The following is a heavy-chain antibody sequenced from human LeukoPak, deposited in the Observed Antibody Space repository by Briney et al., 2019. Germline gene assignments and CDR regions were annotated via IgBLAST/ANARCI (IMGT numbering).Heavy chain of an antibody. CDR2: IISIFGTA. CDR1: GGTFISYA. CDR3: ARAGAAFYGDYAFDY. D-gene: IGHD4-17*01. V-gene: IGHV1-69*13. Sequence: GVSVKVSCKASGGTFISYAISWVRQAPGQGLEWMGGIISIFGTANYAQKFQGRVTITADESTSTAYMELSSLRSEDTAVYYCARAGAAFYGDYAFDYWGQGTLVTVSS. J-gene: IGHJ4*02.